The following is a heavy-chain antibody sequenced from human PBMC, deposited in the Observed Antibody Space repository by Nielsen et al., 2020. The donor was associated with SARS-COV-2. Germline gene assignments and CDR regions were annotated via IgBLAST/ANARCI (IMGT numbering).Heavy chain of an antibody. Sequence: SETLSLTCTVSGGSISSSSYYWSWIRQPPGKGLEWIGYIYYSGSTNYNPSLKSRVTISVDTSKNQFSLKLSSVTAADTAVYYCANFSPTWFDPWGQGTLVTVSS. CDR3: ANFSPTWFDP. CDR1: GGSISSSSYY. CDR2: IYYSGST. J-gene: IGHJ5*02. V-gene: IGHV4-61*05.